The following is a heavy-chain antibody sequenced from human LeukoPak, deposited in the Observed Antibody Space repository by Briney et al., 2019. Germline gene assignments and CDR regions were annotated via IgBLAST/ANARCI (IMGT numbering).Heavy chain of an antibody. CDR2: ISANNGNT. J-gene: IGHJ4*02. CDR3: ARGSVVVPVAIDY. CDR1: GYSLTSYG. D-gene: IGHD2-2*01. V-gene: IGHV1-18*01. Sequence: AASVKVSCKASGYSLTSYGINWVRQAPGQGLEWMGWISANNGNTKYAQKLQGRVPMTTDTSTSTAYMELRSLRSDDTAVYYCARGSVVVPVAIDYWGQGTLVTVSS.